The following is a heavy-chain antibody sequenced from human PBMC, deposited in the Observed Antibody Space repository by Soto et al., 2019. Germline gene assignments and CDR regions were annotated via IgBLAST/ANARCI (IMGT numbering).Heavy chain of an antibody. V-gene: IGHV3-7*01. CDR2: INQDGSEK. Sequence: GGSLRLSCAASGFTSSNYWMSWVRQAPGKGLEWVASINQDGSEKYYVDSVKGRFTISRDNAQNSLYLQMNSLRAEDTAVYYCVRRVSGNYDYWGQGTLVTSPQ. CDR1: GFTSSNYW. D-gene: IGHD1-7*01. J-gene: IGHJ4*02. CDR3: VRRVSGNYDY.